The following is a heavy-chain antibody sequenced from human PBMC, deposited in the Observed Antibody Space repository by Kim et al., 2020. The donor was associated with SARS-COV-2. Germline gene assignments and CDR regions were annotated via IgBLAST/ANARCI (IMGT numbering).Heavy chain of an antibody. CDR2: IYYSGST. CDR1: GGSISSSSYY. D-gene: IGHD6-6*01. J-gene: IGHJ4*02. CDR3: ARRQSGSSMTAY. Sequence: SETLSLTCTVSGGSISSSSYYWVWIRQPPGKGLEWLGNIYYSGSTYYSPSLKNRITISVDTSNNQFSLELYSVTATDTAVDYCARRQSGSSMTAYWGQGT. V-gene: IGHV4-39*01.